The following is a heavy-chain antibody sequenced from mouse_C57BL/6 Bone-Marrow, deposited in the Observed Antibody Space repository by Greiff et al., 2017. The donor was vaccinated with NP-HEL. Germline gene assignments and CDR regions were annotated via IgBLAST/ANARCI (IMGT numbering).Heavy chain of an antibody. V-gene: IGHV1-54*01. CDR2: INPGSGGT. Sequence: QVQLQQSGAELVRPGTSVKVSCKASGYAFTNYLIEWVKQRPGQGLEWIGVINPGSGGTNYNEKFKGKATLTADKSSSTAYMQRSSLTSEDSAVYFCARSGLWLRQDYWGQGTTLTVSS. CDR3: ARSGLWLRQDY. CDR1: GYAFTNYL. J-gene: IGHJ2*01. D-gene: IGHD2-2*01.